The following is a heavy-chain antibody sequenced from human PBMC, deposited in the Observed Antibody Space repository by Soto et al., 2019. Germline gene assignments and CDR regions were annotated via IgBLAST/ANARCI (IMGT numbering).Heavy chain of an antibody. V-gene: IGHV4-39*07. Sequence: SETLSLTCTVSGGSITTSSYYWGWIRQPPGKGLEWIGNLYYSGNTYYNPSLKSRVTISVDTSKNQFSLKLSSVTAADTAVYYCARLDARDYMFDYWGQGTLVTVSS. CDR1: GGSITTSSYY. J-gene: IGHJ4*02. CDR3: ARLDARDYMFDY. CDR2: LYYSGNT. D-gene: IGHD4-4*01.